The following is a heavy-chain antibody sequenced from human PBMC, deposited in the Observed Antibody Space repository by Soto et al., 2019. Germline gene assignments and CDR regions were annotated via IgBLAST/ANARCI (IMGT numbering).Heavy chain of an antibody. CDR2: IDAGNGNT. CDR3: ARALLAAAGHQPPLTGFDP. V-gene: IGHV1-3*01. D-gene: IGHD6-13*01. Sequence: ASVKVSCKASGYTFTSYAMHWVRQAPGQRLEWMGWIDAGNGNTKYSQKFQGRVTITRDTSASTAYMELSSLRSEDTAVYYCARALLAAAGHQPPLTGFDPGGKETLVPVSS. CDR1: GYTFTSYA. J-gene: IGHJ5*02.